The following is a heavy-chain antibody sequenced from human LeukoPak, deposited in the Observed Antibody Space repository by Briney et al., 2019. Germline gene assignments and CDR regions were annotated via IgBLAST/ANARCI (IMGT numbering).Heavy chain of an antibody. CDR2: INHSGST. J-gene: IGHJ5*02. D-gene: IGHD6-19*01. Sequence: SETLSLTCAVYGGSFSGYYWSWIRQPLGKGLEWIGEINHSGSTNYNPSLTSRVTISVDTSKNQFSLKLSSVTAADTAVYYCARARQWLVRGWFDPWGQGTLVTVSS. V-gene: IGHV4-34*01. CDR1: GGSFSGYY. CDR3: ARARQWLVRGWFDP.